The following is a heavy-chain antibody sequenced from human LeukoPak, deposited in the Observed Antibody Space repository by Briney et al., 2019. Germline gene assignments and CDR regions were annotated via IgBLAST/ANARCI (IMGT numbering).Heavy chain of an antibody. CDR2: FHYSGST. V-gene: IGHV4-39*07. D-gene: IGHD3-10*01. J-gene: IGHJ3*02. CDR3: AREATPGPLLWFGENAFDI. CDR1: GGSISSSSYY. Sequence: SETLSLTCSVSGGSISSSSYYWGWIRQPPGKGLEWIGTFHYSGSTYYNPSLKSRVTISVNMSKNQFSLKLISVTAADTAVYYCAREATPGPLLWFGENAFDIWGQGTMVTVSS.